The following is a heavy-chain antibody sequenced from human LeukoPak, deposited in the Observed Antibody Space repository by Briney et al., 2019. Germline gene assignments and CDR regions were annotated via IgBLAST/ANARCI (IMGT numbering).Heavy chain of an antibody. V-gene: IGHV3-74*01. J-gene: IGHJ5*02. CDR1: GFTFSSYW. CDR3: AKGFVALYYDILTGHRNSRGSYNWFDP. D-gene: IGHD3-9*01. CDR2: INSDGSST. Sequence: GGSLRLSCAASGFTFSSYWMHWVRQAPGKGLVWVSRINSDGSSTYYADSVKGRFTISRDNSKNTLYLQMNSLRAEDTAVYYCAKGFVALYYDILTGHRNSRGSYNWFDPWGQGTLVTVSS.